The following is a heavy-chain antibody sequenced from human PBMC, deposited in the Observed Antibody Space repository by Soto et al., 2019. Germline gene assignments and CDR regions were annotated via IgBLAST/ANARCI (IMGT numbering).Heavy chain of an antibody. CDR2: IRRGGSTT. CDR3: AREVLIVGGNAFDI. Sequence: CAPSGYAVRDHWMDWSPPAPGKGLEWVSYIRRGGSTTYYADSVKGRFTISRDNAKNSLYLQMNSMRAEDTAVYYCAREVLIVGGNAFDIWGQGTMVTVSS. D-gene: IGHD1-26*01. V-gene: IGHV3-11*01. CDR1: GYAVRDHW. J-gene: IGHJ3*02.